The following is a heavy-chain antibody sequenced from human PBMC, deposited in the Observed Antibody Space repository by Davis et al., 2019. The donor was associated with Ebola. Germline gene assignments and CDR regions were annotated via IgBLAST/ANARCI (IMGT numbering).Heavy chain of an antibody. CDR3: ARVGYSYGLDY. V-gene: IGHV3-7*01. CDR2: IKQDGSEK. D-gene: IGHD5-18*01. Sequence: GESLKISCAASGFTFSPYTMNWVRQAPGKGLEWVANIKQDGSEKYYVDSVKGRFTISRDNSKNTLYLQMGSLRAEDMAVYYCARVGYSYGLDYWGQGTLVTVSS. J-gene: IGHJ4*02. CDR1: GFTFSPYT.